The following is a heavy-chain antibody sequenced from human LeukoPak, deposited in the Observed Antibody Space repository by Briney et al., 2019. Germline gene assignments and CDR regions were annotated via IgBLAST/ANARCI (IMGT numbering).Heavy chain of an antibody. V-gene: IGHV3-23*01. Sequence: PGGSLRLSCAASGFTFSSYAMSWVRQAPGKGLEWVSAISGSGGSTYYADSVKGRFTISRDNSKNTLYLQMNSLRAEDTAVYYCAKGPGRITFGGVIAQKTEYFQHWGQGTLVTVSS. D-gene: IGHD3-16*02. CDR2: ISGSGGST. CDR3: AKGPGRITFGGVIAQKTEYFQH. J-gene: IGHJ1*01. CDR1: GFTFSSYA.